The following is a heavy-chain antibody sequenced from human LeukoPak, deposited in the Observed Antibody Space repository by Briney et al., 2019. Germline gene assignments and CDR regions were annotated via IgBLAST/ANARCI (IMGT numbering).Heavy chain of an antibody. V-gene: IGHV4-39*07. D-gene: IGHD6-13*01. CDR1: GGSISSSSYY. Sequence: SETLSLTCTVSGGSISSSSYYWGWTRQPPGKGLVWIGRFYYSGSTYYNPSLESRVTISVDTYKIQFSQKLSSVTDADTAVYYCARDGLSRYSSRWYEDYWGQGTLVTVSS. J-gene: IGHJ4*02. CDR2: FYYSGST. CDR3: ARDGLSRYSSRWYEDY.